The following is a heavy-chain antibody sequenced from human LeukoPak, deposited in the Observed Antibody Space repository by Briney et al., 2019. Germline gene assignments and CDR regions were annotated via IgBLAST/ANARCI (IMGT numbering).Heavy chain of an antibody. CDR2: INLSGST. J-gene: IGHJ6*04. V-gene: IGHV4-34*01. D-gene: IGHD3-16*01. CDR3: ARAIRAPTRLTQNYYYGMDV. CDR1: GGSFSGYY. Sequence: SETLSLTCAVYGGSFSGYYWSWIRQPPGKGLEWIGEINLSGSTNYNPSLKSRVTISVDTSKNQFSLKLSSVTAADTAVYYCARAIRAPTRLTQNYYYGMDVWGKGTTVTVSS.